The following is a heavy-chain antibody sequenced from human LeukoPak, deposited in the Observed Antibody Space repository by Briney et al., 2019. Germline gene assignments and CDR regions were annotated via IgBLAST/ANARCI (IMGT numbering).Heavy chain of an antibody. CDR3: ARGFRLSAIEDCFDP. D-gene: IGHD2-2*02. CDR1: VYTFPDYY. J-gene: IGHJ5*02. Sequence: GASVTVSCQASVYTFPDYYMHWVRQAPGQGLEWVGWINPDNGGTNYAQKFQGRVTMTRDTSISTAYMELSGLRSDDTAVYYCARGFRLSAIEDCFDPWGQGTLVTVSS. V-gene: IGHV1-2*02. CDR2: INPDNGGT.